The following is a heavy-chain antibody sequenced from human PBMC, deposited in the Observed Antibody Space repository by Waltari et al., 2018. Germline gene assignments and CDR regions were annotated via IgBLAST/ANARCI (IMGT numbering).Heavy chain of an antibody. D-gene: IGHD3-10*01. CDR3: ARAGTTLIWGVAE. Sequence: QVQLVQSGAEVKRPGASVKVSCQTSGYPFTDYSMHWLRQAPGQGLEWMGIINPRGGGTTYTQKFQDRVTMTRDTSTNTVYMELSSLRSEDTAVYYCARAGTTLIWGVAEWGQGTLVTVSS. J-gene: IGHJ4*02. CDR2: INPRGGGT. V-gene: IGHV1-46*01. CDR1: GYPFTDYS.